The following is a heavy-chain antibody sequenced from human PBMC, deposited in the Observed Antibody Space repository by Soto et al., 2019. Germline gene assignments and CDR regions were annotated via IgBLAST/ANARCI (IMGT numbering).Heavy chain of an antibody. D-gene: IGHD3-9*01. CDR3: ARSQYFDSGTYACDV. Sequence: GGALRLSCEASGWNFSSYAMDWVRPEPGKGLEWVAVISYDGSNKYYADSVKGRFTISRDNSKNTLYLQMNTLRDEDTAVYFCARSQYFDSGTYACDVWGQG. CDR2: ISYDGSNK. J-gene: IGHJ3*01. CDR1: GWNFSSYA. V-gene: IGHV3-30-3*01.